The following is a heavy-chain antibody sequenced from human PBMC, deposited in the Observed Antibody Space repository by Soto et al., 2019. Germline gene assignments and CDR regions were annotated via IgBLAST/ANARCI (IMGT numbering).Heavy chain of an antibody. CDR2: INHSGST. CDR1: GGSFSGYY. V-gene: IGHV4-34*01. Sequence: SETLSLTCAVYGGSFSGYYWSWIRQPPGKGLEWIGEINHSGSTNYNPSLKSRVTISVDTSKNQFSLKLSSVTAADTAVYYCARDLGQWLVHGWFDPWGQGTLVTVSS. J-gene: IGHJ5*02. D-gene: IGHD6-19*01. CDR3: ARDLGQWLVHGWFDP.